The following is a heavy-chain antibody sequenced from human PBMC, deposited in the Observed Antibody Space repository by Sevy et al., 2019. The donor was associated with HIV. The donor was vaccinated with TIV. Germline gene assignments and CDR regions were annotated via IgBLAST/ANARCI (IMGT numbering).Heavy chain of an antibody. J-gene: IGHJ1*01. CDR1: GFSFSSYG. Sequence: GGSLRLSCAASGFSFSSYGMHWVRQAPGRGLEWVALISYDGSIEDYADSVKGRFTISRDNYKNTLYLQMNSLRAEDTAVYYCAKDSSYCSGGSCNSEYFQHWGQGTLVTVS. CDR2: ISYDGSIE. D-gene: IGHD2-15*01. CDR3: AKDSSYCSGGSCNSEYFQH. V-gene: IGHV3-30*18.